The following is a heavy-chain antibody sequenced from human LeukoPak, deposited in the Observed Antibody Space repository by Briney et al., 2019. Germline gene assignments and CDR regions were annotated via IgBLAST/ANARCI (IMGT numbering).Heavy chain of an antibody. CDR1: GFTFSSYS. V-gene: IGHV3-48*01. CDR3: ARDMPAAGHDY. CDR2: ISSSSSTI. J-gene: IGHJ4*02. D-gene: IGHD6-13*01. Sequence: PGGSLRLSCAASGFTFSSYSMNWVRQAPGKGLEWVSYISSSSSTIYYADSVKGRFTISRDNAKNSLYLQMNSLRAEDTAVYYCARDMPAAGHDYWRQGTLVTVSS.